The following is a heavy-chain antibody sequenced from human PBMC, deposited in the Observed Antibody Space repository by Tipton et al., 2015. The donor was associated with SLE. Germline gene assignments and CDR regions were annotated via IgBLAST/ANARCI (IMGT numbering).Heavy chain of an antibody. CDR3: AKDLLHRRVVVGGTCYLDY. Sequence: GSLRLSCAVSGFSVNDHYMDWVRQAPGKGLEWVARTRDKANSYSTEYAASVKGRFTISRDDSKSSLYLQMNGLKTEDTAVYYCAKDLLHRRVVVGGTCYLDYWGQGTLVTVSS. V-gene: IGHV3-72*01. D-gene: IGHD2-15*01. CDR2: TRDKANSYST. J-gene: IGHJ4*02. CDR1: GFSVNDHY.